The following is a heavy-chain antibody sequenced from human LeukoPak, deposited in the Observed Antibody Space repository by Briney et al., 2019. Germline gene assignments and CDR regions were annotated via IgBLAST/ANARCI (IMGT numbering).Heavy chain of an antibody. CDR3: ARLDYYYYYMDV. CDR1: GYSISSGYY. CDR2: IFYSGST. Sequence: PSETLSLTCTVSGYSISSGYYWGWIRQPPGKGLEWIGTIFYSGSTYYNPSLKSRVTISVDTSKNQFALQLSSVTAADTAVYYCARLDYYYYYMDVWGKGTTVTVSS. J-gene: IGHJ6*03. V-gene: IGHV4-38-2*02.